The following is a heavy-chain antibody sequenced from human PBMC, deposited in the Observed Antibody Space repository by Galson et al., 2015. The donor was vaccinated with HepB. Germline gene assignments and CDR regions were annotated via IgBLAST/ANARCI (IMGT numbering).Heavy chain of an antibody. V-gene: IGHV4-61*08. CDR1: GGSVSSGDYY. CDR3: ARTLLWFGVLYFDS. CDR2: IFYSGTT. J-gene: IGHJ4*02. D-gene: IGHD3-10*01. Sequence: ETLSLTCTVSGGSVSSGDYYWSWIRQPPGKGLEWIGFIFYSGTTKYKPSLRGRATISLDRSENQFSQRLTSVTAADSAIYYCARTLLWFGVLYFDSWGQGALVTVSS.